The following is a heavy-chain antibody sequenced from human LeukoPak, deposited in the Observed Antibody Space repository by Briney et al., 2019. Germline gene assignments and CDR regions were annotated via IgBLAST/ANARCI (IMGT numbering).Heavy chain of an antibody. D-gene: IGHD1-26*01. J-gene: IGHJ4*02. V-gene: IGHV4-59*01. CDR1: GGSIIGSY. CDR3: AKMSGTYSYFDD. Sequence: SETLSLTCTVSGGSIIGSYWNWIRLPPGKGLEWIGYTYSTGGTKYNPSLTSRVTMSIDTSNNHFSLRLSSVTAADTAVYYCAKMSGTYSYFDDWGQGTLVTVSS. CDR2: TYSTGGT.